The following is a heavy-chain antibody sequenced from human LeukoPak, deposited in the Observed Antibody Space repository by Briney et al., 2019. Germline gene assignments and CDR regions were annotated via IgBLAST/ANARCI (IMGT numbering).Heavy chain of an antibody. J-gene: IGHJ4*02. V-gene: IGHV3-11*05. CDR2: ISSSSSYT. CDR3: ARDQYGSGSYDY. Sequence: GGSLRLSCAASGFTFTDYYMSWIRQDPGKGLECVSYISSSSSYTNYADSVKGRFTISRDNAKNSLYLQMNSLRAEDTAVYFCARDQYGSGSYDYWGQGTLVTVSS. CDR1: GFTFTDYY. D-gene: IGHD3-10*01.